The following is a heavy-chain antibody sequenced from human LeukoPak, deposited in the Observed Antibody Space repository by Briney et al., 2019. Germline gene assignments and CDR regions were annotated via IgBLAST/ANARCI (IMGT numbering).Heavy chain of an antibody. J-gene: IGHJ4*02. CDR1: GFTFSSYA. Sequence: GGSLRLSCAASGFTFSSYAMSWVRQAPGKGLEWVSAISGSGGSTYYADSVKGRFTISRDNSKNTLYLQMNSLRAEDTAVYYCAKYRGSSSWSPNYYFDYWGQGTLVTVSS. CDR3: AKYRGSSSWSPNYYFDY. V-gene: IGHV3-23*01. D-gene: IGHD1-26*01. CDR2: ISGSGGST.